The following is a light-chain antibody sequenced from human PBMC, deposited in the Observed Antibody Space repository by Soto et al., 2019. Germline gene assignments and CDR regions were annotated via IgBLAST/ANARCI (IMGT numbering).Light chain of an antibody. CDR3: CSYAGSPYV. J-gene: IGLJ1*01. V-gene: IGLV2-11*01. CDR1: SSDVGSFNY. CDR2: DVT. Sequence: QSVLTQPRSVSGSPGQSVAISCTGTSSDVGSFNYVSWYQQHPDKAPKLMIYDVTKRPSGVPDRFSGSNSGNTASLTISGLQAEDEADYYCCSYAGSPYVFGTGTKVTVL.